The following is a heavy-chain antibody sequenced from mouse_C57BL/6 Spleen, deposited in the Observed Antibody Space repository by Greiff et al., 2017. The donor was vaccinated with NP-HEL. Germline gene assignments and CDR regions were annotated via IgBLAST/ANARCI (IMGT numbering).Heavy chain of an antibody. Sequence: DVKLVESGGGLVQPKGSLKLSCAASGFSFNTYAMNWVRQAPGKGLEWVARIRSKSNNYATYYADSVKDRFTISRDDSESMLYLQMNNLKTEDTAMYYCVRHPTGYAMDYWGQGTSVTVSS. CDR3: VRHPTGYAMDY. CDR1: GFSFNTYA. D-gene: IGHD4-1*02. J-gene: IGHJ4*01. CDR2: IRSKSNNYAT. V-gene: IGHV10-1*01.